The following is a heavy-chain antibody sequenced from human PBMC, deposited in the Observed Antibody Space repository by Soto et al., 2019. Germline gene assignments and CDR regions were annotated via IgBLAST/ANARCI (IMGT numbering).Heavy chain of an antibody. V-gene: IGHV1-2*04. CDR2: INPKSGGT. CDR3: ARGDSTDCSNGVCSFFYNHDMDV. J-gene: IGHJ6*02. D-gene: IGHD2-8*01. CDR1: GYSFTDYH. Sequence: GASVKVSCKASGYSFTDYHIHWVRQAPGQGLEWLGRINPKSGGTSTAQKFQGWVTMTTDTSISTASMELTRLTSDNTAIYYCARGDSTDCSNGVCSFFYNHDMDVWGQGTTVTVSS.